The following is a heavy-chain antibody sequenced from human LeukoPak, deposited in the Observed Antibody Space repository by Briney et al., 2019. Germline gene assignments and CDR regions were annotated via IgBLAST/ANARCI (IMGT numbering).Heavy chain of an antibody. D-gene: IGHD2-8*01. CDR1: GGSISSYY. J-gene: IGHJ6*02. Sequence: PSETLSLTCTVSGGSISSYYWSWIRQLPGKGLEWIGYIYYSGSTNYNPSPKSRVTISVDTSKNQFSLKLSSVTAADTAVYHCTRVALYCTNGVCYFDYYGMDVWGQGTTVTVSS. CDR2: IYYSGST. V-gene: IGHV4-59*01. CDR3: TRVALYCTNGVCYFDYYGMDV.